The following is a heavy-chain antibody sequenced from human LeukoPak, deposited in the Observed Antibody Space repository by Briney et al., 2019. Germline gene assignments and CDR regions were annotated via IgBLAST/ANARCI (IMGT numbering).Heavy chain of an antibody. CDR1: GFSLRNARLG. CDR3: ARTIQWAGATGPFDH. V-gene: IGHV2-26*01. Sequence: SGPTLVNPTETLTLTCTVSGFSLRNARLGVSWVRQPPGKALEWLALIFSNDAKSYSTSLKSRLTISKDTSKSQVVLTMTNMDPVDTGTYYCARTIQWAGATGPFDHWGQGTLVTVSS. D-gene: IGHD1-1*01. CDR2: IFSNDAK. J-gene: IGHJ4*02.